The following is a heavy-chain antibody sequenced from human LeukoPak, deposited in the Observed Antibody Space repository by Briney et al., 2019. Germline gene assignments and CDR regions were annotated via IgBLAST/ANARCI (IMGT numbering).Heavy chain of an antibody. CDR2: INPDGSTT. Sequence: PGGSLRLSCAASGFTFSSYWMHWVRQVPGKGPVWVSRINPDGSTTNYADSVKGRFTISRDNAKNMLYVQMNSLSAEDTAVYYCARGDGNFWGLPHWGQGTLVTVSS. CDR1: GFTFSSYW. V-gene: IGHV3-74*01. D-gene: IGHD1-7*01. CDR3: ARGDGNFWGLPH. J-gene: IGHJ4*02.